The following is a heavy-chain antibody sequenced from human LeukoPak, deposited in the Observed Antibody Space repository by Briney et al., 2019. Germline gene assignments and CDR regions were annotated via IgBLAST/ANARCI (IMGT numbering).Heavy chain of an antibody. D-gene: IGHD5-18*01. Sequence: SETLSLTCTVSGGSIISYYWSWIRQPPGKGLEWIGYIYYSGSTSYNPSLKSRVTISVDTSKNQFSLKVSSVTAADTAVYYCARAGYSYGYAYFDYWGQGTLVTVSS. CDR3: ARAGYSYGYAYFDY. CDR2: IYYSGST. J-gene: IGHJ4*02. V-gene: IGHV4-59*01. CDR1: GGSIISYY.